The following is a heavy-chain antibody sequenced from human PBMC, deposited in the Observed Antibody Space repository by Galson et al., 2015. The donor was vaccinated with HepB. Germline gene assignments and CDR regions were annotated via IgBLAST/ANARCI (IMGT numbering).Heavy chain of an antibody. CDR1: GFTLSDRY. J-gene: IGHJ4*02. CDR3: ARAFGGSNDY. CDR2: SDHKANNYNT. Sequence: SLRLSCAASGFTLSDRYMDWVRQAPGKGLEGIARSDHKANNYNTDYAASVRGRFTISRDDAKNSMYLQMDSLKIEDTAVYYCARAFGGSNDYWGQGTLVTVSS. D-gene: IGHD1-26*01. V-gene: IGHV3-72*01.